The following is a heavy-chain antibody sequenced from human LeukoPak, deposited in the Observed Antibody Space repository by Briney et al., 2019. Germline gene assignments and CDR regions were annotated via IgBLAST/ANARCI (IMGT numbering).Heavy chain of an antibody. CDR1: GGSISSSSYY. D-gene: IGHD3-16*02. CDR2: INHSGST. Sequence: SETLSLTCTVPGGSISSSSYYWGWIRQPPGKGLEWIGEINHSGSTNYNPSLKSRVTISVDTSKNQFSLKLSSVTAADTAVYYCARYRYDYVWGSYRQYYFDYWGQGTLVTVSS. V-gene: IGHV4-39*07. CDR3: ARYRYDYVWGSYRQYYFDY. J-gene: IGHJ4*02.